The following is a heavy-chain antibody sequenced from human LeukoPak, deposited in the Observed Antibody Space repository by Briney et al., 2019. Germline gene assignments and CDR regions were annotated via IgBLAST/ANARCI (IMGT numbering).Heavy chain of an antibody. J-gene: IGHJ4*02. D-gene: IGHD6-13*01. CDR1: GFTFSSYA. Sequence: PGGSLRLSCAASGFTFSSYAMHWVRQAPGKGLEWVANIKQDGTEKYYVDSVKGRFTISRDNAKNSLYLQMNSLRAEDTAVYYCARDRYSSIWGQGTLVTVSS. CDR2: IKQDGTEK. V-gene: IGHV3-7*01. CDR3: ARDRYSSI.